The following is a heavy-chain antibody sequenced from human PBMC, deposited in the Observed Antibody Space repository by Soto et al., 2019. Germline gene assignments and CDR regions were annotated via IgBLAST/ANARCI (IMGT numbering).Heavy chain of an antibody. V-gene: IGHV4-59*01. CDR3: ARRYGGNFDY. CDR1: CGSINSYY. CDR2: IYYSGST. D-gene: IGHD1-26*01. J-gene: IGHJ4*02. Sequence: SETLSLTCTVSCGSINSYYWSWIRQPPGKGLEWIGYIYYSGSTNYNPSLKSRVTISVDTSKNHFSLKLSSVTAADTAVYYCARRYGGNFDYWGQGTLVTVPS.